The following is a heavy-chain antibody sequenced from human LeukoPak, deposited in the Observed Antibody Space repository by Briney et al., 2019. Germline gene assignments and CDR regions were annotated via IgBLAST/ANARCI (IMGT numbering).Heavy chain of an antibody. J-gene: IGHJ4*02. V-gene: IGHV3-30-3*01. D-gene: IGHD3-3*01. CDR2: ISYDGSNK. Sequence: GGSLRLSCAASGFTFSSYAMHWVRQAPGKELEWVAVISYDGSNKYYADSVKGRFTISRDNSKNTLYLQMNSLRAEDTAVYYCARGGGHTIFGVVNLQPLGYWGQGTLVTVSS. CDR3: ARGGGHTIFGVVNLQPLGY. CDR1: GFTFSSYA.